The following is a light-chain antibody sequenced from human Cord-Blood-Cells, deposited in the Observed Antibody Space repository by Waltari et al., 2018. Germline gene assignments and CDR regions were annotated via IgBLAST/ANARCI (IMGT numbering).Light chain of an antibody. J-gene: IGLJ1*01. V-gene: IGLV2-14*01. CDR1: SSDVGGYNY. Sequence: QSALTPPASVSGSPGQSITIPCPGTSSDVGGYNYVSWYQQHPGKAPKLMIYDVSNRPSGVSNRFSGSKSGNTASLTISGLQAEDEADYYCSSYTSSSTLYVFGTGTKVTVL. CDR3: SSYTSSSTLYV. CDR2: DVS.